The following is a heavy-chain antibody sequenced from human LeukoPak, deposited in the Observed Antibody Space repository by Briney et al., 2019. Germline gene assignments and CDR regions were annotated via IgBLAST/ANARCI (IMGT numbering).Heavy chain of an antibody. J-gene: IGHJ4*02. CDR2: MNPNSGNT. CDR3: ARGRNGSGSYYRGHIESPKLDY. CDR1: GYTFTSYD. D-gene: IGHD3-10*01. Sequence: GASVKVSCKASGYTFTSYDINWVRQATGQGLEWMGWMNPNSGNTGYAQKFQGRVTMTRNTSISTAYMELSSLRSEDTAAYYCARGRNGSGSYYRGHIESPKLDYWGQGTLVTVSS. V-gene: IGHV1-8*01.